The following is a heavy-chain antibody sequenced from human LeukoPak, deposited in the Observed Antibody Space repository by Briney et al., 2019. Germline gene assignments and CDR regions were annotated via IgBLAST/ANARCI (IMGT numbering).Heavy chain of an antibody. CDR1: GLTLNSAL. V-gene: IGHV3-15*01. D-gene: IGHD3-9*01. CDR3: ATDRRHDILTGYYRGRFDP. J-gene: IGHJ5*02. Sequence: GEPLRHSCAVSGLTLNSALMSWVRQAPGKGLEWVGCIKSKIDGGNTDYAAPVKGRFTISRDDSQNTLFLRMSSLKTEDTAVYYCATDRRHDILTGYYRGRFDPWGEGTVVRV. CDR2: IKSKIDGGNT.